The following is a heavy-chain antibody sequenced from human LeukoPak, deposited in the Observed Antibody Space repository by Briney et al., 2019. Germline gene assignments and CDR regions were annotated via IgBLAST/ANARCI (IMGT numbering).Heavy chain of an antibody. CDR1: GGSISSDY. D-gene: IGHD3-22*01. V-gene: IGHV4-59*08. CDR3: ATLRGASSAVFDS. Sequence: ETLSLTCTVSGGSISSDYWSWIRQPPGKGLEWIGYIHYSGATNYNPSLKSRVTISVDTSKNQFSLKLSSVTAADTALYYCATLRGASSAVFDSWGQGTLVTVSS. J-gene: IGHJ4*02. CDR2: IHYSGAT.